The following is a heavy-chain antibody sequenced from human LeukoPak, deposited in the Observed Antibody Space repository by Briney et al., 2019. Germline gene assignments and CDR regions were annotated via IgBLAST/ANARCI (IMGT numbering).Heavy chain of an antibody. CDR2: INNHGSAT. D-gene: IGHD3-22*01. CDR1: GFTFSSYW. J-gene: IGHJ4*02. V-gene: IGHV3-74*01. Sequence: GGSLRLSCAASGFTFSSYWMHWVRQTQEKGLVRVSRINNHGSATNYADSVKGRFTVSRDNAQNTLYLQMSSLRAEDTAVYYCARSAFYGGTGYYYDYWGQGALVTVSS. CDR3: ARSAFYGGTGYYYDY.